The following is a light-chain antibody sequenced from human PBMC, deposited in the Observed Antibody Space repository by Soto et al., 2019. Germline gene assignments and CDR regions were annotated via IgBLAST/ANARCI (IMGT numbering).Light chain of an antibody. CDR2: AAS. Sequence: GDRVTITCRASQSLDNCLAWYQQKPGKVPKLLIYAASSLQSGVPSRFSGSGSGTDFTLTISSLQPEDFAAYYCQQRYSAPLTFGGGTKVDIK. V-gene: IGKV1-39*01. CDR3: QQRYSAPLT. CDR1: QSLDNC. J-gene: IGKJ4*01.